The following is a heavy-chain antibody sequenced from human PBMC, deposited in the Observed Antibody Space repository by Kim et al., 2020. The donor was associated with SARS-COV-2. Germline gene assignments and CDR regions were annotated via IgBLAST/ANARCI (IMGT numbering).Heavy chain of an antibody. D-gene: IGHD3-10*01. V-gene: IGHV3-30*18. J-gene: IGHJ5*01. CDR3: AKDMGNYGSGTYYFNS. CDR1: GFTFRDYG. CDR2: ISNDGIEE. Sequence: GGSLRLSCAASGFTFRDYGFHWVRQAPGKGLEWVAVISNDGIEEYYADSVKGRFTISRDNSKNTLYLQMSTLRAEDTALYYCAKDMGNYGSGTYYFNSWGQGTLVTVSS.